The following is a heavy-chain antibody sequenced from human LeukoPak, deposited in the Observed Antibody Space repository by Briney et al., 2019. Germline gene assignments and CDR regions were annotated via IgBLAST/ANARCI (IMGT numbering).Heavy chain of an antibody. J-gene: IGHJ3*02. CDR3: AMSPITMIVVVPSAFDI. V-gene: IGHV3-23*01. CDR2: ISGSGIST. CDR1: GFTFSSYA. Sequence: GGSLRLSCAASGFTFSSYAMNWVRQAPGKGLEWVSHISGSGISTYYADSVKGRFTFSRDNSKNTLYLQMNSLRAEDTAVYYCAMSPITMIVVVPSAFDIWGQGTMVTVSS. D-gene: IGHD3-22*01.